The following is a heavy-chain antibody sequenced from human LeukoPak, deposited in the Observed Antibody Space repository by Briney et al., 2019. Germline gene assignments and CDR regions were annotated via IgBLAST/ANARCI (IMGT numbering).Heavy chain of an antibody. J-gene: IGHJ3*02. Sequence: PGGSLRLSCAASGFTFSGHAMSWVRQAPGKGLEWVSGVSGSGISTDYADSVKGRFTISRDNSKNTLYVQMNSLRAEDTAVYYCAKTKVTATPAGAFDIWGQGTMVTVPS. CDR2: VSGSGIST. CDR1: GFTFSGHA. V-gene: IGHV3-23*01. CDR3: AKTKVTATPAGAFDI. D-gene: IGHD2-21*02.